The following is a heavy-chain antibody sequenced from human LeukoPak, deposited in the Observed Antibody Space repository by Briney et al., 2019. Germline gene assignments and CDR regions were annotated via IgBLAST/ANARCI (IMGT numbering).Heavy chain of an antibody. V-gene: IGHV4-39*07. Sequence: SETLSLTCTVSGGSISSSSYYWGWIRQPPGKGLEWIGSIYYSGSTYYNPSLKSRVTISVDTSKNQFSLKLSSVTAADTAVYYCARDGDTIAAAGTDYWGQGTLVTVSS. CDR1: GGSISSSSYY. D-gene: IGHD6-13*01. J-gene: IGHJ4*02. CDR2: IYYSGST. CDR3: ARDGDTIAAAGTDY.